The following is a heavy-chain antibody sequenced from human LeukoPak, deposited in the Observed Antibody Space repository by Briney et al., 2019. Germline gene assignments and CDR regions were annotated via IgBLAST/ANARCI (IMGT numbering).Heavy chain of an antibody. V-gene: IGHV4-59*08. D-gene: IGHD2-8*02. CDR2: NSDIGSI. CDR1: GGSISSYY. Sequence: SETLSLTCTVSGGSISSYYWSWIRQPPGKGLEWIAYNSDIGSINYDPSLKSRVTISLDTSKNQFSLKLSSVTAADTAVYYCAGHHPRNTVDFWGQGTLVTVSS. CDR3: AGHHPRNTVDF. J-gene: IGHJ4*02.